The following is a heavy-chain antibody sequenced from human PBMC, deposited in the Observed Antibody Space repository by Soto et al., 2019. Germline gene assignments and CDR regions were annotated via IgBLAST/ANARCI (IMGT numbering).Heavy chain of an antibody. V-gene: IGHV3-23*01. CDR1: GFTFENFA. Sequence: EVQLLESGGNLGQPGGSLRLSCAASGFTFENFAMNWVRQAPGKGLEWLSTISARGGSKNYADSVKGRFIISRDNSKDSVYLQILSLRAEDAAMYYCAKGAGSTLGAAFFDFWGQGTLVTVSS. CDR3: AKGAGSTLGAAFFDF. J-gene: IGHJ4*02. CDR2: ISARGGSK. D-gene: IGHD1-26*01.